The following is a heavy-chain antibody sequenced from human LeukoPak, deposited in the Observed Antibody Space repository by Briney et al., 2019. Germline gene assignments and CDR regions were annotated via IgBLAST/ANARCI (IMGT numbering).Heavy chain of an antibody. CDR2: IYYSGST. Sequence: SETLSLTCAVYGGSFSGYYWSWIRQPPGKGLEWIGYIYYSGSTNYNPSLKSRVTISVDTSKNQFSLKLSSVTAADTAVYYCAGLYSSGRIPNWFDPWGQGTLVTVSS. D-gene: IGHD6-19*01. V-gene: IGHV4-59*08. J-gene: IGHJ5*02. CDR3: AGLYSSGRIPNWFDP. CDR1: GGSFSGYY.